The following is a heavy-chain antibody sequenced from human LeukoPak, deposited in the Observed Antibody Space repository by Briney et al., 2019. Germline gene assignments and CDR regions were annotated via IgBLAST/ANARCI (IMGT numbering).Heavy chain of an antibody. CDR2: IKQGGSGK. CDR1: GFTFSSYW. D-gene: IGHD2/OR15-2a*01. Sequence: PGGSLRLSFAASGFTFSSYWMSWVRQAPGKGLEWVANIKQGGSGKYYVDSVKGRFTISRDNAKNSLYLQMNSLRAEDTAVYYCARDVQSSSGMFSSAFDIWGQGTMVTVSS. V-gene: IGHV3-7*01. J-gene: IGHJ3*02. CDR3: ARDVQSSSGMFSSAFDI.